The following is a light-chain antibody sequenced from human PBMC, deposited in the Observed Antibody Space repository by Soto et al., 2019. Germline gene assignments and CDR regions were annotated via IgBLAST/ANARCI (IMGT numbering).Light chain of an antibody. V-gene: IGKV3-11*01. CDR3: QHRSSWPLT. Sequence: EIVMTQSPATLSVSPGERATLSCRASQSVSSNLAWYQQKPGQAPRLLIYDASNRATGIPVRFSGSGSGTDFSLTISSLEPEDFAVYYCQHRSSWPLTFGGGTKV. CDR2: DAS. J-gene: IGKJ4*01. CDR1: QSVSSN.